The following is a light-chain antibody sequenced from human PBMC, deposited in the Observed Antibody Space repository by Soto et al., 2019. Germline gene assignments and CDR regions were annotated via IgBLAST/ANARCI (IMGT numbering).Light chain of an antibody. Sequence: EIVMTQSPATLSVSPGERATLSCRASQSVSSNLAWYQQKPGQAPRLLIYGASTRATGIPARFSGSGSGTEFTLTISSLQFEVFEVYSSNQNINRSPRPFGQ. CDR1: QSVSSN. CDR2: GAS. J-gene: IGKJ5*01. CDR3: NQNINRSPRP. V-gene: IGKV3-15*01.